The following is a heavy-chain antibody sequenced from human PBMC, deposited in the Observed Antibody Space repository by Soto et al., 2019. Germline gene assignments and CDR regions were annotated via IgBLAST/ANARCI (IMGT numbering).Heavy chain of an antibody. J-gene: IGHJ4*02. Sequence: GGSLRLSCTASGFMFGSYWMTWVRHVPGKGLQWVANIKRDGSEKYYVDFVKGRFTISRDNANNSVFLDMNNLRVADTATYYCARVRPTDYEIDYWGKGALVT. V-gene: IGHV3-7*03. CDR3: ARVRPTDYEIDY. CDR2: IKRDGSEK. CDR1: GFMFGSYW. D-gene: IGHD4-17*01.